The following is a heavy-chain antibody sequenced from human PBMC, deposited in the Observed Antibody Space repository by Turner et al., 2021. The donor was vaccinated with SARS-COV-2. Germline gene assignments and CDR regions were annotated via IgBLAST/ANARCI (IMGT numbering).Heavy chain of an antibody. D-gene: IGHD6-13*01. CDR1: GFTFGDYG. V-gene: IGHV3-49*04. Sequence: EVQLVESGGGLVQPGRSLRLSCTTSGFTFGDYGMTWVSEAPGKGLEWVGLITSKAYGGTTEYAASVKGRFIISRDDSKSIAYLQMNSLKTEDTAVYYCSRDSWQLVKERFDCWGQGTLVTVSS. CDR2: ITSKAYGGTT. J-gene: IGHJ4*02. CDR3: SRDSWQLVKERFDC.